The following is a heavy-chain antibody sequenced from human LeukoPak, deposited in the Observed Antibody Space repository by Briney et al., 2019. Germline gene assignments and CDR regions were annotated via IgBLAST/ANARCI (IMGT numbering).Heavy chain of an antibody. D-gene: IGHD2-2*01. J-gene: IGHJ4*02. CDR2: ISAYNGNT. CDR3: AREVPAAIFDY. Sequence: AAVKVSCKASGYTFTSYYMDWVGQARGQGHEWMGWISAYNGNTNYAQKLQGRVTMTTDTSTSTAYMELRSLRSDDTAVYYCAREVPAAIFDYWGQGTLVTVSS. CDR1: GYTFTSYY. V-gene: IGHV1-18*04.